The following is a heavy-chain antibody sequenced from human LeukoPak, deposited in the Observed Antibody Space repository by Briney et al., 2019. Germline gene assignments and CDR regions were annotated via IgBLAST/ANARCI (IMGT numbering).Heavy chain of an antibody. Sequence: SETLSLTCAVYGVSLNGYSWSWIRQPPGKGLEWIGEINHGGSTNYNPSLKSRVTMSVDTSKNQFSLKLNSVTAADTAVYYCARDGTYKGFDYWGQGTLVTVSS. D-gene: IGHD1-26*01. CDR3: ARDGTYKGFDY. V-gene: IGHV4-34*01. CDR1: GVSLNGYS. CDR2: INHGGST. J-gene: IGHJ4*02.